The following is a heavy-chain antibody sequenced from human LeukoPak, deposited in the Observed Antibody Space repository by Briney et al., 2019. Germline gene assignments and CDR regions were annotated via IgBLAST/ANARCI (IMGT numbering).Heavy chain of an antibody. V-gene: IGHV4-59*01. Sequence: SETLSLTCTVSGGSISGYYWSWIRQPPGKGLEWIGYIYYSGSTKFNPSLKSRVTMSLDASKNQFFLRLSSVTAADTAVYYCSRCTSLNYHNGVDVGGQGTMVTVSS. CDR1: GGSISGYY. CDR2: IYYSGST. J-gene: IGHJ6*02. CDR3: SRCTSLNYHNGVDV.